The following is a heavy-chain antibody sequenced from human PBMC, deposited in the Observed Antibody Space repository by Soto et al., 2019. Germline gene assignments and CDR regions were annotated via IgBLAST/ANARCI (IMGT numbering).Heavy chain of an antibody. J-gene: IGHJ4*02. D-gene: IGHD6-19*01. CDR2: ITGGGGST. CDR1: GFTFSGYA. CDR3: AKRISGWYEIDY. Sequence: QSGGSLRLSCVASGFTFSGYAMTWVRQAPGKGLEWASAITGGGGSTYYADSVKGRFTISRDNSKNTLYLQMNSPRAEDTAVYYCAKRISGWYEIDYWGQGTLVTVSS. V-gene: IGHV3-23*01.